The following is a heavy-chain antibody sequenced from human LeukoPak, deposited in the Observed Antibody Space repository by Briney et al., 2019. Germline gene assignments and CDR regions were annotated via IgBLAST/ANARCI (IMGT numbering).Heavy chain of an antibody. V-gene: IGHV4-59*12. CDR3: ARSSTIRALDAFDI. CDR2: IHYSGST. CDR1: GGSISNYY. D-gene: IGHD2/OR15-2a*01. J-gene: IGHJ3*02. Sequence: SETLSLTCTVSGGSISNYYWSWIRQPPGKGLEWIGYIHYSGSTSYNPSLKSRVTISVDTSKNQFSLKLSSVTAADTAVYYCARSSTIRALDAFDIWGQGTMVTVSS.